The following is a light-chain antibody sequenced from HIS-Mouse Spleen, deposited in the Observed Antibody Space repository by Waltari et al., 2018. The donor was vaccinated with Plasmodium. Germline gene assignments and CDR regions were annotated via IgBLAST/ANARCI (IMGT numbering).Light chain of an antibody. CDR2: GSY. V-gene: IGKV3-15*01. CDR3: QQYNNWSFT. Sequence: IVMTQSPATLSVSPGERATLSFSASQSVSSNLAWYPQKPGQAPRLLIYGSYTRATGIPARFSGSGSGTEFTLTISSLQSEDFAVYYCQQYNNWSFTFGPGTKVDI. CDR1: QSVSSN. J-gene: IGKJ3*01.